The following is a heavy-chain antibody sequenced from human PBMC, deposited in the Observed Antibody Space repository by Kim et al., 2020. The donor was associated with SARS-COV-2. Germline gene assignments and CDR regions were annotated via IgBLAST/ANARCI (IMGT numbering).Heavy chain of an antibody. J-gene: IGHJ5*02. CDR3: ARDVDYYDSSGYYRNWFDP. CDR1: GFTFSSYS. Sequence: GGSLRLSCAASGFTFSSYSMNWVRQAPGKGLEWVSSISSSSSYIYYADSVKGRFTISRDNAKNSLYLQMNSLRAEDTAVYYCARDVDYYDSSGYYRNWFDPWGQGTLVTVSS. V-gene: IGHV3-21*01. CDR2: ISSSSSYI. D-gene: IGHD3-22*01.